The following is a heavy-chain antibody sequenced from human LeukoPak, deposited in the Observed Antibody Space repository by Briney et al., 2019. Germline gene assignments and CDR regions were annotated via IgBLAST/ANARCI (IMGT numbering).Heavy chain of an antibody. CDR3: ARENWNDLRIDY. Sequence: SVTVSCKASGGTFTSYAISWVRQAPGQGLEWMGGIIPIFGTANYAQKFQGRVTITADESTSTAYMELSSLRSEDTAVYYCARENWNDLRIDYWGQGTLVTVSS. CDR1: GGTFTSYA. J-gene: IGHJ4*02. V-gene: IGHV1-69*13. D-gene: IGHD1-1*01. CDR2: IIPIFGTA.